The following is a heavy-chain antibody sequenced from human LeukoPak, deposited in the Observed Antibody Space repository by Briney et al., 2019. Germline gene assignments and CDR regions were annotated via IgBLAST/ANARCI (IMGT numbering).Heavy chain of an antibody. V-gene: IGHV4-59*08. D-gene: IGHD3-3*01. CDR2: IYYSGST. CDR3: ARSTYDSLDY. J-gene: IGHJ4*02. CDR1: GGSISSYY. Sequence: PSETLSLTCTVSGGSISSYYWSWIRQPPGKGLEWIGYIYYSGSTYYNPSLKSRVTISVDTSKNQFSLKLNSVTAADTAMYYCARSTYDSLDYWGQGILVTVSS.